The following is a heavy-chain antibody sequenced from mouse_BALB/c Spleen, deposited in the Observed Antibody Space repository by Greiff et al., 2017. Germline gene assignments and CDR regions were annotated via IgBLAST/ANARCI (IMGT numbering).Heavy chain of an antibody. CDR2: ISSGGSYT. CDR1: GFTFSSYG. V-gene: IGHV5-6*01. Sequence: EVKLMESGGDLVKPGGSLKLSCAASGFTFSSYGMSWVRQTPDKRLEWVATISSGGSYTYYPDSVKGRFTISRDNAKNTLYLQMSSLKSEDTAMYYCARQGSSFDYWGQGTTVTVSS. J-gene: IGHJ2*01. CDR3: ARQGSSFDY. D-gene: IGHD1-1*01.